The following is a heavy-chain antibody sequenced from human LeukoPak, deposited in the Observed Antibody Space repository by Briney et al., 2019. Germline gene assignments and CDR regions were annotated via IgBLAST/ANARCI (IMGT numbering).Heavy chain of an antibody. J-gene: IGHJ4*02. CDR1: GGSISSSSYY. V-gene: IGHV4-39*01. CDR3: AGQYYDFWSGYFPLDY. Sequence: SETLSLTWTVSGGSISSSSYYWGWIRQPPGKGLEWIGRIYYSGSTYHNPSLKSRVTISVDTSKNQFSLKLSSVTAADTAVYYCAGQYYDFWSGYFPLDYWGQGTLVTVSS. D-gene: IGHD3-3*01. CDR2: IYYSGST.